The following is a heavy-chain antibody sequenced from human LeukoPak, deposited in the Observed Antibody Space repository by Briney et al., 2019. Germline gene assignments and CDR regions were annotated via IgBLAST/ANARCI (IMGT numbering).Heavy chain of an antibody. V-gene: IGHV3-23*01. Sequence: GGSLRLSCAASGFTFSSYGMSWVRQAPGKGLEWVSAISGSGFSTYYADSVKGRFTISRDNSKNTLYLQMNSLRVEDTAVYYCAKEVASGWFDPWGQGTLVTVSS. CDR3: AKEVASGWFDP. CDR1: GFTFSSYG. D-gene: IGHD3-10*01. CDR2: ISGSGFST. J-gene: IGHJ5*02.